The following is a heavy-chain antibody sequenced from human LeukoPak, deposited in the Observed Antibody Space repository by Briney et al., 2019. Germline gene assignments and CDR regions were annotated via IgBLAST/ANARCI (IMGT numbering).Heavy chain of an antibody. CDR1: GFTFSTYS. Sequence: GGSLRLSCAASGFTFSTYSMNWVRQAPGKGLEWVSYISRSSGTIYYADSVRGRFTISRDNSKNTLYLQMNSLRAEDTAVYYCAKSSSGSYYVGVNYFDYWGQGTLVTVSS. CDR3: AKSSSGSYYVGVNYFDY. CDR2: ISRSSGTI. D-gene: IGHD1-26*01. J-gene: IGHJ4*02. V-gene: IGHV3-48*01.